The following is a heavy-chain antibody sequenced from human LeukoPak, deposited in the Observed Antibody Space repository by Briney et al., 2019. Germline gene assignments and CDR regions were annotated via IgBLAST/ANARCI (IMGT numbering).Heavy chain of an antibody. CDR1: GFTVSRNY. D-gene: IGHD6-13*01. CDR2: IYSGGST. J-gene: IGHJ4*02. CDR3: ARVSIAAAEGDFYFDY. V-gene: IGHV3-66*01. Sequence: GVSLRLSCAASGFTVSRNYMSWVRQAPGKGLEWVSVIYSGGSTHYADSVKGRFTVSRDNSKNTLYLQMNSLRAEDTAVYYCARVSIAAAEGDFYFDYWGQGTLDTVSS.